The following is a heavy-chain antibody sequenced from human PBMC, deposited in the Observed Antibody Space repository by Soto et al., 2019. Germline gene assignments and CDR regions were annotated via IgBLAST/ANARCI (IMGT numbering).Heavy chain of an antibody. J-gene: IGHJ6*03. V-gene: IGHV3-20*01. CDR3: ARAGSGYDSNYYYYYMDV. CDR2: INWNGGTT. CDR1: GFTFDDYG. D-gene: IGHD5-12*01. Sequence: GGSLRLSCAASGFTFDDYGMSWVRQAPGKGLEWVSGINWNGGTTGYADSVKGRFTISRDKAKNSLYLQMNSLRAEDTALYHCARAGSGYDSNYYYYYMDVWGKGTTVTVSS.